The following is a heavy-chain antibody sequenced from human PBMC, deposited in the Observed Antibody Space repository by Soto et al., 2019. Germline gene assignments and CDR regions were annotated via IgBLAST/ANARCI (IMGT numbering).Heavy chain of an antibody. Sequence: ASVKVSCNASGGTFSSYAISWVRQAPGQGLEWMGGIIPIFGTANYAQKFQGRVTITADESTSTAYMELSSLRSEDTAVYYCARREEYYDILSGDYWGQGTQVTVSS. J-gene: IGHJ4*02. CDR3: ARREEYYDILSGDY. CDR2: IIPIFGTA. CDR1: GGTFSSYA. V-gene: IGHV1-69*13. D-gene: IGHD3-9*01.